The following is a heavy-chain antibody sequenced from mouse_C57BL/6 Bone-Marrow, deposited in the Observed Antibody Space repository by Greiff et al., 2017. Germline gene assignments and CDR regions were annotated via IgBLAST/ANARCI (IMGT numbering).Heavy chain of an antibody. J-gene: IGHJ1*03. D-gene: IGHD2-3*01. CDR2: INYDGSST. CDR3: ARVGDDGYLHRYFDV. Sequence: EVQLVESEGGLVQPGSSMKLSCTASGFTFSDYYMAWVRQVPEKGLEWVANINYDGSSTYYLDSLKSRVIISRDNAKNILYLQMSSLTSEDTATYYSARVGDDGYLHRYFDVWGTGTTVTGSS. V-gene: IGHV5-16*01. CDR1: GFTFSDYY.